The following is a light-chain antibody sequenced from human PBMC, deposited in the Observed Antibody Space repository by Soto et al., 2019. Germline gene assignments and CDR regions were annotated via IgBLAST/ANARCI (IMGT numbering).Light chain of an antibody. V-gene: IGKV3-20*01. CDR1: QSVSSSD. CDR3: QRYSRSPWT. Sequence: VLTQSPGTLSLSPGERATLSCRASQSVSSSDFAWFQQKPGQAPRLLIYGASSRATGIPERFSGSGSGTDFTLTISRLEPEDFAVYYCQRYSRSPWTFGQGTKVEIK. CDR2: GAS. J-gene: IGKJ1*01.